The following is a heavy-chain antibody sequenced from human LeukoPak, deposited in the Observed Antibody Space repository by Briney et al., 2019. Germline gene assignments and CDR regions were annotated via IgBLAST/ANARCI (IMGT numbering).Heavy chain of an antibody. Sequence: SETLSLTCTVAGASISSYYWSWVRQPAGKGLEWIGRIYTSGSTNYNPSLENRVTISSETSNNHPSLKMTSVTAADTAVYYCARGHSISLYGNYFDSWGQGALVTVSS. J-gene: IGHJ4*02. CDR2: IYTSGST. CDR3: ARGHSISLYGNYFDS. D-gene: IGHD2-2*01. CDR1: GASISSYY. V-gene: IGHV4-4*07.